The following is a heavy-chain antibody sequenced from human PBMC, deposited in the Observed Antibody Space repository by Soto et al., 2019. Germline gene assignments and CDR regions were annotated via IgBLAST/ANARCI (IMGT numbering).Heavy chain of an antibody. CDR3: AKDLPALAFYYYYMDG. Sequence: GGSLRLSCAASGFTFSSYAMSWVRQAPGKGLEWVSAISGSGGSTYYADSVKGRFTISRDNSKNTLYLQMNSLRAEDTAVYYCAKDLPALAFYYYYMDGWGKGTTVTVSS. CDR2: ISGSGGST. V-gene: IGHV3-23*01. CDR1: GFTFSSYA. J-gene: IGHJ6*03. D-gene: IGHD3-16*01.